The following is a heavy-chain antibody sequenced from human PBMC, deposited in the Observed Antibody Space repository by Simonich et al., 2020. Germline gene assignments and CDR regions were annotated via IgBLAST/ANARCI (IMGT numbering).Heavy chain of an antibody. CDR2: VDPEDGEK. CDR1: GYTFTDYY. V-gene: IGHV1-69-2*01. D-gene: IGHD6-6*01. J-gene: IGHJ3*02. Sequence: EVQLVQSGAEVKKPGATVKITCKVSGYTFTDYYMHWVKQAHGKGLEWMGRVDPEDGEKIYAEKFKGRVTITADTSTDTAYMELSSLRSEDTAVYYCATGFEYSSSSWAFDIWGQGTMVTVSS. CDR3: ATGFEYSSSSWAFDI.